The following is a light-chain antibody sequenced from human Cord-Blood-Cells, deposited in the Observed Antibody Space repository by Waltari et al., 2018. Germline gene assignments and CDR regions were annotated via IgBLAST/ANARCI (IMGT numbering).Light chain of an antibody. CDR1: SSDVGGYNY. CDR2: EVS. CDR3: SSYAGSNNFVV. V-gene: IGLV2-8*01. Sequence: QSALTQPPYASGSPGQSVTISCTGTSSDVGGYNYVSWYQQHPGKAPKLMIYEVSKRPSGVPARFSGSKSGNTASLTVSGLQAEDEADYYCSSYAGSNNFVVFGGGTKLTVL. J-gene: IGLJ2*01.